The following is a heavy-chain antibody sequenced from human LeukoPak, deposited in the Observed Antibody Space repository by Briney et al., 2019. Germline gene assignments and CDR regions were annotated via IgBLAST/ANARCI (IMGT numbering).Heavy chain of an antibody. CDR3: ARLGPNIVVVPAARNYYYYYYMDV. D-gene: IGHD2-2*01. V-gene: IGHV4-4*07. J-gene: IGHJ6*03. CDR1: GGSISSYY. CDR2: IYTSWST. Sequence: SETLSLTCTVSGGSISSYYWSWIRQPAGKGLEWIGRIYTSWSTNYNPSLKSRVTMSVDTSKNQFSLKLSSVTAADTAVYYCARLGPNIVVVPAARNYYYYYYMDVWGKGTTVTVS.